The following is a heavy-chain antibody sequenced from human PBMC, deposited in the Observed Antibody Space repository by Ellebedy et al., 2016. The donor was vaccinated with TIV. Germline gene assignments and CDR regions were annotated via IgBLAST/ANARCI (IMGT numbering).Heavy chain of an antibody. J-gene: IGHJ4*02. V-gene: IGHV3-23*01. CDR3: AKEGGSGHDNSHFDY. Sequence: GESLKISXAASGFTLRNYDMSWVRQAPGKGLECVAAISEVADITFYADSVKGRFTISRDISKNTLYLQLSSLRAEDTAIYYCAKEGGSGHDNSHFDYWGQGTLVTVS. CDR1: GFTLRNYD. D-gene: IGHD6-19*01. CDR2: ISEVADIT.